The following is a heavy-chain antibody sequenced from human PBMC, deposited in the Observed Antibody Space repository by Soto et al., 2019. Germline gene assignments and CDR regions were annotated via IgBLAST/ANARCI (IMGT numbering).Heavy chain of an antibody. D-gene: IGHD5-18*01. CDR3: ARGLVGYSYGRFDY. J-gene: IGHJ4*02. Sequence: QVQLQQWGAGLSKPSETLSLTCAVYGGSFSGYYWSWIRQPPGKGLEWIGEINHSGSTNYNPSLKSRVTISVDTSKNQFSLKLSSVTAADTAVYYCARGLVGYSYGRFDYWGQGTLVTVSS. V-gene: IGHV4-34*01. CDR2: INHSGST. CDR1: GGSFSGYY.